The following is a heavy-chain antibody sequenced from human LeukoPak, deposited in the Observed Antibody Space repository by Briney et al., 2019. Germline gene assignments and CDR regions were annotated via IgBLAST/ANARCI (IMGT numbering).Heavy chain of an antibody. CDR2: IYASGSA. CDR3: TREPVP. CDR1: GGSISGYY. J-gene: IGHJ5*02. V-gene: IGHV4-4*07. Sequence: PSETLSLTCTGSGGSISGYYWSWIRQPAGKGLEWIGRIYASGSANYNPSLKSRATMSANMSKNQLSLKLTSVTAADTPVYYCTREPVPWGQGTLVTVSS.